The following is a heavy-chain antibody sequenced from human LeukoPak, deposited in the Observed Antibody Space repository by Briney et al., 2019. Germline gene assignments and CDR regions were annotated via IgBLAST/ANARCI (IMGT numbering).Heavy chain of an antibody. V-gene: IGHV4-4*07. CDR2: IYTSGST. Sequence: SETLSLTCTVSGGSISSYYWGWIRQPAGKGLEWIGRIYTSGSTNYNPSLKSRVSISVDRPKNQFSLRLTSVTAADTAVYYCARPLNVLRYFDWRFWGQGVLVTVSS. J-gene: IGHJ4*02. CDR3: ARPLNVLRYFDWRF. D-gene: IGHD3-9*01. CDR1: GGSISSYY.